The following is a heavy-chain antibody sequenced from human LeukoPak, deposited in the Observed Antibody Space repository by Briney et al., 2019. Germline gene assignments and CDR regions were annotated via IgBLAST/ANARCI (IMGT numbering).Heavy chain of an antibody. Sequence: ASVKVSCKASGYTFTNYDINWVRQASGQGLEWVGWMNPNSGNTGYAQKFLGRVTMTRSTSINTAYMELSSLRFDDTAVYYCARNLAKTGDFDHWGQGTPVTVSS. J-gene: IGHJ4*02. CDR2: MNPNSGNT. CDR3: ARNLAKTGDFDH. CDR1: GYTFTNYD. V-gene: IGHV1-8*01. D-gene: IGHD5-12*01.